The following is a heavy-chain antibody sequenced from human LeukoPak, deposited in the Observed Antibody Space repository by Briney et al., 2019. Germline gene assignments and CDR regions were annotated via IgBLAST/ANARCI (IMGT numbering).Heavy chain of an antibody. CDR1: GFTFSSYA. D-gene: IGHD3-22*01. V-gene: IGHV3-23*01. J-gene: IGHJ4*02. CDR3: YYYDSSGYSDFDY. Sequence: GGSLRLSCAASGFTFSSYAMSWVRQAPGKGLEWDSAISGSGGSTYYADSVKGRFTISRDNSKNTLYLQMNSLRAEDTAVYYPYYYDSSGYSDFDYWGQGTLVTVSS. CDR2: ISGSGGST.